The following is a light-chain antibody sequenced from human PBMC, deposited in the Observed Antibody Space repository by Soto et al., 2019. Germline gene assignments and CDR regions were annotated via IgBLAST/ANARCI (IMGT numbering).Light chain of an antibody. CDR3: QQYGSSRGFT. CDR2: GAS. J-gene: IGKJ3*01. CDR1: QSVSSSY. V-gene: IGKV3-20*01. Sequence: EIVLTQSPGTLSLFPGERATLSCRASQSVSSSYLAWYQQKPGQAPRLLIYGASGRATGIPDRFSGSGSGTDFTLTISRLEPEDFAVYYCQQYGSSRGFTFGPGTKVDIK.